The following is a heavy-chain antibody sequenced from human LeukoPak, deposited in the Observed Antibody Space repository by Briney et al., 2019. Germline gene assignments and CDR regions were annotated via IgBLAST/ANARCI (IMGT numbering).Heavy chain of an antibody. CDR1: GFTFSSYS. D-gene: IGHD3-22*01. V-gene: IGHV3-21*01. CDR2: ISSSSSYI. Sequence: GGSLRLSCAASGFTFSSYSMNWVRQAPGKGLEWVPSISSSSSYIYYADSVKGRFTISRDNAKNSLYLQMNSLRAEDTAVYYCARDARGSSRLGPYYYDSSGYFYYFDYWGQGTLVTVSS. J-gene: IGHJ4*02. CDR3: ARDARGSSRLGPYYYDSSGYFYYFDY.